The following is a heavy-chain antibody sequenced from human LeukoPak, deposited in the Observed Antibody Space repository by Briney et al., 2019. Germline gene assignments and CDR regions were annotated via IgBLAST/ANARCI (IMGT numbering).Heavy chain of an antibody. D-gene: IGHD1-1*01. CDR2: INTDGQTT. V-gene: IGHV3-74*01. Sequence: PGGSLRLSCAASGFTFSNYWMHWVRQAPGKGLVWVSRINTDGQTTSYADSVKGRFSISRDNAKNTLHLQMNSLRAEDTAVYYCARPGTGFDCWGQGTLVTVSS. CDR3: ARPGTGFDC. J-gene: IGHJ4*02. CDR1: GFTFSNYW.